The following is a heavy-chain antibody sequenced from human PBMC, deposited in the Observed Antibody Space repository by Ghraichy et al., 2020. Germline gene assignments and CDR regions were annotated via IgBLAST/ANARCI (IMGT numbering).Heavy chain of an antibody. D-gene: IGHD3-16*01. CDR1: GGSISSYY. CDR3: ARISPSFGGVTRARVFTEFDY. V-gene: IGHV4-59*05. CDR2: IYYRGNT. J-gene: IGHJ4*02. Sequence: SQTLSLTCTVSGGSISSYYWSWIRQPAGKGLEWIGSIYYRGNTYYNPPLKSRVTISVDMSKNQFSLKLSSVTAADTAVYYCARISPSFGGVTRARVFTEFDYWGQGTLVTVSS.